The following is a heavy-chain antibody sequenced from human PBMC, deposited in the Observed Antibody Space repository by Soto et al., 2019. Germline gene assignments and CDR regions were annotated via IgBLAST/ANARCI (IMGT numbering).Heavy chain of an antibody. D-gene: IGHD5-12*01. J-gene: IGHJ5*02. CDR1: GFSLTNKGVG. CDR2: IYWDDDK. V-gene: IGHV2-5*02. Sequence: QITLKESGPPLVKPTQTLTLTCNLSGFSLTNKGVGVGWIRKPPRKALEWLGIIYWDDDKRYRPSLNNRLTITKDTSKYQVVLTMTNVDTVDTATYSCAHLHANSGYDWRYDPWGQGTLVTVSS. CDR3: AHLHANSGYDWRYDP.